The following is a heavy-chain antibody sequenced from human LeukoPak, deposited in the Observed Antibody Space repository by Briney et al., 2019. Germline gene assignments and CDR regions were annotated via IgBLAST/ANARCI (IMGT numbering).Heavy chain of an antibody. V-gene: IGHV1-69*04. Sequence: APVKVSCKASGGTFSSYAISWVRQAPGQGLEWMGRIIPILGIANYAQKFQGRVTITADKSTSTAYMELSSLRSEDTAVYYCVSDFWSGYSYGMDVWGQGTTVTVSS. CDR3: VSDFWSGYSYGMDV. D-gene: IGHD3-3*01. CDR2: IIPILGIA. CDR1: GGTFSSYA. J-gene: IGHJ6*02.